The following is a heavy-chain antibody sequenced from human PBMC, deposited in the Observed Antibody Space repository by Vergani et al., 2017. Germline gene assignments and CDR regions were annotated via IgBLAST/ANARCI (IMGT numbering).Heavy chain of an antibody. V-gene: IGHV4-4*02. CDR2: IYHSGST. CDR1: GGSISSSNW. CDR3: ARDTLYRLKNLGYNWFDP. J-gene: IGHJ5*02. Sequence: QVQLQESGPGLVKPSGTLSLTCAVSGGSISSSNWWSWVRQPPGKGLEWIGEIYHSGSTNYNPSLKSRVTISVDKSKNQFSLRLSAVTAADTAVYYCARDTLYRLKNLGYNWFDPWGQGTLVTVSS. D-gene: IGHD2-8*01.